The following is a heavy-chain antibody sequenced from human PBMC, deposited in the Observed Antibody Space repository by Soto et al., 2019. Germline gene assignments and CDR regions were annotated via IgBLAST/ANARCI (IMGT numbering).Heavy chain of an antibody. V-gene: IGHV3-33*01. J-gene: IGHJ4*02. D-gene: IGHD2-2*01. CDR2: IWYDGSNK. Sequence: PGGSLRLSCAASGFTFSSYGMHWVRQAPGKGLEWVAVIWYDGSNKYYADSVKGRFTISRDNSKNTLYLQMNSLRAEDTAVYYCAREFLGPYARGYFDYWGQGTLVTVSS. CDR1: GFTFSSYG. CDR3: AREFLGPYARGYFDY.